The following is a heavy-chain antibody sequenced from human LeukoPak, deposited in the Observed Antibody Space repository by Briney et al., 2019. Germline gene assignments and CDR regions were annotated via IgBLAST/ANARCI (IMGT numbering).Heavy chain of an antibody. J-gene: IGHJ4*02. Sequence: ETSVKVSCKSSGYTFTGYYMHWVRQAPGQGLEWMGIINPSGGSTSYAQKFQGRVTMTRDTSTSTVYMELSSLRSEDTAVYYCARAEDYYYDSSGYYAPFDYWGQGTLVTVSS. CDR3: ARAEDYYYDSSGYYAPFDY. D-gene: IGHD3-22*01. V-gene: IGHV1-46*01. CDR2: INPSGGST. CDR1: GYTFTGYY.